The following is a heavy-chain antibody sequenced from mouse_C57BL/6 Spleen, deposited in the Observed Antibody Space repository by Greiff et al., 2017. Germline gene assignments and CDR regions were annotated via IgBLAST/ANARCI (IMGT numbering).Heavy chain of an antibody. D-gene: IGHD2-4*01. J-gene: IGHJ4*01. CDR1: GFTFSSYA. CDR3: ARDDYYYAMDY. Sequence: EVQWVESGGGLVKPGGSLKLSCAASGFTFSSYAMSWVRQTPEKRLEWVATISDGGSYTYYPDNVKGRFTISRDNAKNNLYLQMSHLKSEDTAMYYCARDDYYYAMDYWGQGTSVTVSS. V-gene: IGHV5-4*01. CDR2: ISDGGSYT.